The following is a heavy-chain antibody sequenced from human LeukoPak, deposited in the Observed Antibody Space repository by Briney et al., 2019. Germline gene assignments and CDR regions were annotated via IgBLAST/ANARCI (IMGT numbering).Heavy chain of an antibody. J-gene: IGHJ4*02. CDR2: ISYDGSNK. D-gene: IGHD3-22*01. V-gene: IGHV3-30*04. CDR3: ARVPSGRMIGAY. Sequence: GGSLRLSCAASGFTFSSYAMHWVRQAPGKGLEWVAVISYDGSNKYYADSVKGRFTISRDNSKNTLYLQMNSLRAEDTAVYYCARVPSGRMIGAYWGQGTLVTVSS. CDR1: GFTFSSYA.